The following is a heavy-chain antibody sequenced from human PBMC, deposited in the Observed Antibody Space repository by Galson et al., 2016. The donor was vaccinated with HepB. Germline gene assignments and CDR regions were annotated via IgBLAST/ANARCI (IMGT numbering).Heavy chain of an antibody. Sequence: SLRLSCAASGFSFSNFAMSWVRQAPGKGLEWVSAISGSGGGAYYADSVKGRFTISRDNSKNTVFLQMNSLRADDSAVYKCVKHSGFDRNYFDDWGRGILVTVSS. J-gene: IGHJ4*02. V-gene: IGHV3-23*01. D-gene: IGHD5-12*01. CDR1: GFSFSNFA. CDR3: VKHSGFDRNYFDD. CDR2: ISGSGGGA.